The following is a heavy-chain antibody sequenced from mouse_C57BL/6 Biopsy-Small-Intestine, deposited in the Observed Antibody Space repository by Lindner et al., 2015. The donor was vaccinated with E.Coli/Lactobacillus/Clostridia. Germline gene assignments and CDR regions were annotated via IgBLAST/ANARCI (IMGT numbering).Heavy chain of an antibody. CDR2: ISGGSSTI. Sequence: VQLQESGGGLVKPGGSLKLSCAASGFTFSDYGMHWVRQAPEKGLEWVTYISGGSSTIYYADTVKGRFTISRDNAKNTLFLQMTSLRSEDTAMYYCARWGELSLRGAMDYWGQGTSVTVSS. D-gene: IGHD3-2*02. CDR3: ARWGELSLRGAMDY. V-gene: IGHV5-17*01. CDR1: GFTFSDYG. J-gene: IGHJ4*01.